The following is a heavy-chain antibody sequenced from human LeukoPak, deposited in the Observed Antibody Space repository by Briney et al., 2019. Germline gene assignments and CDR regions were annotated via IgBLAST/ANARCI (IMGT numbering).Heavy chain of an antibody. CDR1: GYTLTELS. J-gene: IGHJ4*02. V-gene: IGHV1-24*01. D-gene: IGHD6-13*01. CDR2: FDPEDGET. Sequence: ASVKVSCKVSGYTLTELSTHWVRQAPGKGLEWMGGFDPEDGETIYAQKFQGRVTMTEDTSTDTAYMELSSLRSEDTAVYYCATVSIAAGDYYFDYWGQGTLVTVSS. CDR3: ATVSIAAGDYYFDY.